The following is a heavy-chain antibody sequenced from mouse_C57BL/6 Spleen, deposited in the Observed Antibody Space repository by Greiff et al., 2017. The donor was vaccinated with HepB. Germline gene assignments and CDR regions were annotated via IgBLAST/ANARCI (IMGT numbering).Heavy chain of an antibody. J-gene: IGHJ1*03. CDR2: IDPNSGGT. V-gene: IGHV1-72*01. CDR3: AKPYDWYFDV. Sequence: QVQLKQPGAELVKPGASVKLSCKASGYTFTSYWMHWVKQRPGRGLEWIGRIDPNSGGTKYNEKFKSKATLTVDKPSSTAYMQLSSLTSEDSAVYYCAKPYDWYFDVWGTGTTVTVSS. CDR1: GYTFTSYW.